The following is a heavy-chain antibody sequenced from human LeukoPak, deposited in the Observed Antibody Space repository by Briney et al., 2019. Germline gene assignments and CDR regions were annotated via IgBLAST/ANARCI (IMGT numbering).Heavy chain of an antibody. Sequence: PGGSLRPSCAASGFTFSSYGMSWVRQAPGKGLEWVSSISGSGGSTYYADSVKGRFTISRDNSKNTLYLQMNSLRAEDTARYYCAKDKVGASNVCWFDPWGQGTLVTVSS. CDR1: GFTFSSYG. D-gene: IGHD1-26*01. V-gene: IGHV3-23*01. CDR3: AKDKVGASNVCWFDP. CDR2: ISGSGGST. J-gene: IGHJ5*02.